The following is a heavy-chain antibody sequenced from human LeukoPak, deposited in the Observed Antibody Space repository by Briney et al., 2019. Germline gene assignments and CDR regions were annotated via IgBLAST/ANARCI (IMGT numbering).Heavy chain of an antibody. CDR2: TYYRSKWYN. CDR3: ARDGMDIVATIRGGFDY. V-gene: IGHV6-1*01. J-gene: IGHJ4*02. Sequence: SQTLSLTCAISGDSVSSNSAAWNWIRQSPSRGLKWLGRTYYRSKWYNDYAVSVKSRITINPDTSKNQFSLQLNSVTPEDTAVYYCARDGMDIVATIRGGFDYWGQGTLVTVSS. D-gene: IGHD5-12*01. CDR1: GDSVSSNSAA.